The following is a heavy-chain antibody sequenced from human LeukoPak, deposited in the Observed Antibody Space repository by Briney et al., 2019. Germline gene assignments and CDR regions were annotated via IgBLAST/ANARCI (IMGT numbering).Heavy chain of an antibody. D-gene: IGHD3-22*01. CDR1: GITLSNYG. V-gene: IGHV3-23*01. Sequence: GGSLRLSCAVSGITLSNYGVSWVRQAPGKGLEWVSGISGTGGSTNYADSVKGRFTISRDNRKNTLYLQMNSLRAEDTAVYFCAKRGVVIRVILVGFHKEAYYFDSWGQGALVTASS. J-gene: IGHJ4*02. CDR2: ISGTGGST. CDR3: AKRGVVIRVILVGFHKEAYYFDS.